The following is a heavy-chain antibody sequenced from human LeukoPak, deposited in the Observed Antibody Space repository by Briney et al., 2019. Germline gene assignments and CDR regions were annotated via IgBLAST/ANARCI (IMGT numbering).Heavy chain of an antibody. D-gene: IGHD6-13*01. CDR1: GGSFSGYY. CDR2: INHSGST. CDR3: ATSGYSSSWYNYYYMDV. V-gene: IGHV4-34*01. J-gene: IGHJ6*03. Sequence: SETLSLTCAVYGGSFSGYYWSWIRQPPGKGLEWIGEINHSGSTNYNPSLKSRVTISVDTSKNQFSLKLSSVTAADTAVYYCATSGYSSSWYNYYYMDVWGKGTTVTISS.